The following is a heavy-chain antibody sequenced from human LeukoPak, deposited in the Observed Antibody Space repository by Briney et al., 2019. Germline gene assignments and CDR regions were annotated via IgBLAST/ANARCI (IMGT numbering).Heavy chain of an antibody. CDR2: IYTSGST. J-gene: IGHJ4*02. Sequence: SETLSLTCTVSGGSISSGSYHWSWIRQPAGKGLEWIGRIYTSGSTNYNPSLKSRVTISVDTSKNQFSLKLSSVTAADTAVYYCARESRYFDWLLNFDYWGQGTLVTVSS. V-gene: IGHV4-61*02. D-gene: IGHD3-9*01. CDR3: ARESRYFDWLLNFDY. CDR1: GGSISSGSYH.